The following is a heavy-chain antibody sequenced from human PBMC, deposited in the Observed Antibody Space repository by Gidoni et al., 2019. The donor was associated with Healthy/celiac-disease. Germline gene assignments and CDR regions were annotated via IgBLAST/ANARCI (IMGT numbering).Heavy chain of an antibody. CDR1: RSTFTSYA. J-gene: IGHJ3*02. V-gene: IGHV1-3*01. CDR3: ARGGAYCGGDCYLDAFDI. Sequence: QVQLVQSGAEVKKPGASVKVSCKASRSTFTSYAMHWVRQAPGQRLEWMGWINAGNGNTKYSQKFQGRVNITRDTSASTAYMELSSLRSEDTAVYYCARGGAYCGGDCYLDAFDIWGQGTMVTVSS. D-gene: IGHD2-21*02. CDR2: INAGNGNT.